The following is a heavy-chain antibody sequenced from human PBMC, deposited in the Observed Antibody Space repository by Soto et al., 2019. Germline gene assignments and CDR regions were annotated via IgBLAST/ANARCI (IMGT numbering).Heavy chain of an antibody. V-gene: IGHV3-74*01. J-gene: IGHJ4*02. CDR3: VRGPMDIAVVPGAILY. D-gene: IGHD2-2*02. CDR2: INNDGSDT. Sequence: EVQLVESGGGLVQPGGSLRVSCAASGFSISSYWMHWVRQAPGKGLVWVSRINNDGSDTNYADSVRGRFTISRDNAMNTLYLQFDSLRAEDTAVSYCVRGPMDIAVVPGAILYWGQGTLVTLSS. CDR1: GFSISSYW.